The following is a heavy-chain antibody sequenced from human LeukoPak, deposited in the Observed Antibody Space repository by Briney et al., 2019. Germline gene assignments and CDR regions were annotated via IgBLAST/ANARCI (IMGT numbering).Heavy chain of an antibody. CDR2: IYHSGST. Sequence: ASGTLSLTCAVSGGSISSSNWWSWVRQPPGKGLEWIGEIYHSGSTNYNPSLKSRVTISVDTSKNQFSLKLSSVTAADTAVYYCASGDNWNDRPPGFDYWGQGTLVTVSS. D-gene: IGHD1-20*01. J-gene: IGHJ4*02. CDR3: ASGDNWNDRPPGFDY. V-gene: IGHV4-4*02. CDR1: GGSISSSNW.